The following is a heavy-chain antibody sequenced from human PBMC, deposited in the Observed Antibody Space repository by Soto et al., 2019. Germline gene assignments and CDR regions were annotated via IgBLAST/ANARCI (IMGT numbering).Heavy chain of an antibody. CDR2: ISHDGSKK. V-gene: IGHV3-30-3*01. Sequence: XGSLRLSCVASGFTFSDYAMHWVRQGPGKGLERMAFISHDGSKKFYADPVKGRFTISRDNSRTTLYLEMNSLRPEDRAVYYCARGPYYYTSSGLGLEDSWGRGTLVTVSS. CDR3: ARGPYYYTSSGLGLEDS. D-gene: IGHD3-22*01. CDR1: GFTFSDYA. J-gene: IGHJ4*02.